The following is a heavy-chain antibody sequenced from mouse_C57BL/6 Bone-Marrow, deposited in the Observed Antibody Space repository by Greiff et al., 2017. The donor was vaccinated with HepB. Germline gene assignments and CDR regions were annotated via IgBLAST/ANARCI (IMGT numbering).Heavy chain of an antibody. Sequence: VQLQQSGPELVKPGASVKISCKASGYTFTDYYMNWVKQSHGKSLEWIGDINPNNGGTSYNQKFKGKATLTVDKSSSTAYMELRSLTSEDSAVYYCARGDYDAWYFDVWGTGTTVTVSS. CDR2: INPNNGGT. CDR3: ARGDYDAWYFDV. CDR1: GYTFTDYY. D-gene: IGHD2-4*01. V-gene: IGHV1-26*01. J-gene: IGHJ1*03.